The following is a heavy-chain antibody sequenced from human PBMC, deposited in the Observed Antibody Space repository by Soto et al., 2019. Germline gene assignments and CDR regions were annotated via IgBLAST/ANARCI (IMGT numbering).Heavy chain of an antibody. Sequence: QVQLVQTGAEVKKPGSSVKVSCKASGGTFSNYEISWVRQAPGQGLEWMGVIIPIFGTTNYAQKFQGRVTITADESNKTAYMELSSLRSEDTAVYYCARAVGDAYNGVDPWGQGTLVTVSS. J-gene: IGHJ5*02. CDR2: IIPIFGTT. D-gene: IGHD3-10*01. CDR1: GGTFSNYE. CDR3: ARAVGDAYNGVDP. V-gene: IGHV1-69*12.